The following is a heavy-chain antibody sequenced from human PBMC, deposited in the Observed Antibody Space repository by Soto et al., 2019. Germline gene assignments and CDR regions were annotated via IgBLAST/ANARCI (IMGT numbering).Heavy chain of an antibody. CDR1: GYTFTSYG. CDR3: ARGGDVNYYHGMDV. D-gene: IGHD5-12*01. CDR2: ISAYNGKT. J-gene: IGHJ6*02. Sequence: QVQLVQSGGEVKKPGASVKLSCTASGYTFTSYGISWVLQAPGQGLEWMGWISAYNGKTNYAQNVQGRVTMTTDTSTRTAYMDLRSLRYDDTAVYYCARGGDVNYYHGMDVWGQGTTVTVSS. V-gene: IGHV1-18*01.